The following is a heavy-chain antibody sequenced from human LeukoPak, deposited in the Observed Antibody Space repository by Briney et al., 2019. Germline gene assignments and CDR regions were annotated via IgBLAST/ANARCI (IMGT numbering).Heavy chain of an antibody. Sequence: ASVKVSCKASGYTFTGYYKHWVRQAPGQGLEWMGWINPNSGGTNYAQKFQGRVTMTRDTSISTAYMELSRLRSDDTAVYYCARDERYFDWLPPSFYGMDVWGQGTTVTVSS. J-gene: IGHJ6*02. CDR3: ARDERYFDWLPPSFYGMDV. CDR1: GYTFTGYY. CDR2: INPNSGGT. D-gene: IGHD3-9*01. V-gene: IGHV1-2*02.